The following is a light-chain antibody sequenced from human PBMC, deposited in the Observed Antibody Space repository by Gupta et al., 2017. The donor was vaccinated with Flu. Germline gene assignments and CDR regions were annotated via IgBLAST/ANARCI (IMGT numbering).Light chain of an antibody. CDR3: QQYKSYSGT. CDR2: KAS. V-gene: IGKV1-5*03. CDR1: QSISSW. Sequence: ITLTQSPSTLSASEGARVPITCRASQSISSWLAWYQQKPGKAPKLLIYKASSLESGVPSRFSGSGSGTEFTRTISSLKPDDFATYYCQQYKSYSGTFGQGTKVEIK. J-gene: IGKJ1*01.